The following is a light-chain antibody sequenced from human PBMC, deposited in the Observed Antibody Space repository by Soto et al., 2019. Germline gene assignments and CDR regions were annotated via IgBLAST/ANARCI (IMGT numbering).Light chain of an antibody. V-gene: IGKV3-15*01. CDR2: RAS. CDR1: QSVGSH. CDR3: QEYNNWPLIT. Sequence: EIVLTQSPATLSVSPGERATLSCRASQSVGSHLAWYQQKPGQAPRLLIYRASARFTGIPDRFSGSGSGTEFTLTISSLQSEDFAVYHCQEYNNWPLITFGQGTRLEIK. J-gene: IGKJ5*01.